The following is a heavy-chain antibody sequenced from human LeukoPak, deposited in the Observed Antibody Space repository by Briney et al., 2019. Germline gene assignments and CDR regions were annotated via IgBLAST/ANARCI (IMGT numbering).Heavy chain of an antibody. J-gene: IGHJ4*02. D-gene: IGHD4-17*01. V-gene: IGHV3-48*03. CDR3: SFYGDYY. Sequence: GGSLRLSCAASGITFSSYEMNWVRQAPGKGLEWISYISSSGSSIYYADSVKGRFTVSRDNVKNSLYLQMNSLRADDTAVYYCSFYGDYYWGQGTLVTVSS. CDR1: GITFSSYE. CDR2: ISSSGSSI.